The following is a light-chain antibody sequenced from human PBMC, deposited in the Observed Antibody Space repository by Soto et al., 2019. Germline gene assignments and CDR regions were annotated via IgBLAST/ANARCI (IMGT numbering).Light chain of an antibody. CDR2: DAY. Sequence: DIQMTQSPSTLSASVGDRVTLTCRASQSISSWLAWYQQKPGKAHKLLIYDAYSLESGVQSRFSGSGSGTDFTLIISRLEPEDFAVYYCEQDGSSARTFGQGTKVDIK. V-gene: IGKV1-5*01. J-gene: IGKJ1*01. CDR3: EQDGSSART. CDR1: QSISSW.